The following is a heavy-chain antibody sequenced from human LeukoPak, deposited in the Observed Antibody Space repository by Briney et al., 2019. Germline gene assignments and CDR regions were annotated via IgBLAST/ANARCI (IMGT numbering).Heavy chain of an antibody. CDR2: INPNSGGT. J-gene: IGHJ5*02. Sequence: ASVTVSCKASGYTFTVYYMHWVRQAPGQGREWMGWINPNSGGTNYAQKFQGRVTMTRDTSISTAYMELSRLRSDDTAVYYCARPRITMVRGVTNWFDPWGQGTLVTVSS. CDR3: ARPRITMVRGVTNWFDP. CDR1: GYTFTVYY. V-gene: IGHV1-2*02. D-gene: IGHD3-10*01.